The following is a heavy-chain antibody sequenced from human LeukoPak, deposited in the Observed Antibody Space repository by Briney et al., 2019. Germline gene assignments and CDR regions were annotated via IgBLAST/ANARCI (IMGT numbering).Heavy chain of an antibody. CDR1: GFTFSSYS. CDR3: ARRKDYNFDY. Sequence: GGSLRLSCAASGFTFSSYSMNWVRQAPGKGLEWVSSISSSSSYIYYADSLKGRFTISRDNAKNSLYLQMNSLRAEDTALYYCARRKDYNFDYWGQGTLVTVSS. D-gene: IGHD4-11*01. V-gene: IGHV3-21*04. CDR2: ISSSSSYI. J-gene: IGHJ4*02.